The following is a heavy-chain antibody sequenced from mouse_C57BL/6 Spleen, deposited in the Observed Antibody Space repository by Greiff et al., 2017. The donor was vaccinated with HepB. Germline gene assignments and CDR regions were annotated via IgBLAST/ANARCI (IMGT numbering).Heavy chain of an antibody. CDR3: ARSEATVASFDY. CDR1: GYTFTSYW. V-gene: IGHV1-55*01. Sequence: VQLQQPGAELVKPGASVKMSCKASGYTFTSYWITWVKQRPGQGLEWIGDIYPGSGSTNYNEKFKSKATLTVDTSSSTAYMQLSSLTSEDSAVYYCARSEATVASFDYWGQGTTLTVSS. CDR2: IYPGSGST. J-gene: IGHJ2*01. D-gene: IGHD1-1*01.